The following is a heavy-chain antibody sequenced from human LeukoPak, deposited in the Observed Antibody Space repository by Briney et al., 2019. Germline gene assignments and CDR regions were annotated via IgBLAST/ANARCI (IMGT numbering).Heavy chain of an antibody. CDR1: GYIFTGYY. J-gene: IGHJ4*02. CDR2: LNPYSGST. Sequence: GASVKVSCKTSGYIFTGYYIHWVRQAPGQGLEWMGWLNPYSGSTKIAQRFQARVTMSRDTSINTAYMEVSSLRSDDTAVYYCSRATGLGTPSDYWGQGTLVTVSS. CDR3: SRATGLGTPSDY. V-gene: IGHV1-2*02. D-gene: IGHD7-27*01.